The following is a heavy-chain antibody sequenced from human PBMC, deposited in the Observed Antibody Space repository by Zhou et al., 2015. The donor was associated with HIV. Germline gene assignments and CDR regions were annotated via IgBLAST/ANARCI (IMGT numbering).Heavy chain of an antibody. Sequence: QVQLVQSGAEVKKPGSSVKVSCKASGGTFSSYAISWVRQAPGQGLEWMGGIIPIFGTANYAQKFQGRVTITADESTSTAYMELSSLRSEDTAVYYCARGGRYGSGSDPYNWFDPWGQGTLVTVSS. D-gene: IGHD3-10*01. CDR2: IIPIFGTA. V-gene: IGHV1-69*01. J-gene: IGHJ5*02. CDR3: ARGGRYGSGSDPYNWFDP. CDR1: GGTFSSYA.